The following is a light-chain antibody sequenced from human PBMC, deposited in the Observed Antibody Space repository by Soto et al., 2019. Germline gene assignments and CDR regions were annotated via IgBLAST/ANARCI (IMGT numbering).Light chain of an antibody. CDR2: GNS. V-gene: IGLV1-40*01. J-gene: IGLJ2*01. Sequence: QSVLTQPPSVSGAPGQRVTISCTGSSSNVGAGYDVHWYQQLPGTAPKLLIYGNSNRPSGVPDRFSGSNSGTSASLAITGLQAADEADYYCPSYDSSLSGSPYAVFGGGTKLTVL. CDR3: PSYDSSLSGSPYAV. CDR1: SSNVGAGYD.